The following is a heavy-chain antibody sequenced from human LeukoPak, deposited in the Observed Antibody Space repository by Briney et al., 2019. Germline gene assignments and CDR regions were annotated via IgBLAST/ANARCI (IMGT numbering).Heavy chain of an antibody. CDR2: ISYDGSNK. CDR1: GFTFSSYA. J-gene: IGHJ6*03. Sequence: GGSLRLSCAASGFTFSSYAMHWVRQAPGKGLEWVAVISYDGSNKYYADSVKGRFTISRDNSKNTLYLQMNSLRAEDTAVYYCARHLQPSKMGPIVVVPRYYYYYYYMDVWGKGTTVTVSS. D-gene: IGHD2-2*01. CDR3: ARHLQPSKMGPIVVVPRYYYYYYYMDV. V-gene: IGHV3-30-3*01.